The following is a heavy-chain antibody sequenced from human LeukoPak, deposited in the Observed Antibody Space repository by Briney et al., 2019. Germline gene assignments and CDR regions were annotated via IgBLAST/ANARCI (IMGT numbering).Heavy chain of an antibody. CDR2: ISSEGSSE. CDR3: AKEVAAAGLDY. CDR1: GLSFRSHG. J-gene: IGHJ4*02. Sequence: GGSLRLSCAASGLSFRSHGMHWVRQAPGKGLEWVTLISSEGSSEYYGDSVKGRFTISRDNSKNTLYLQMNSLRYEDTAVYYCAKEVAAAGLDYWGQGTLVTVSS. D-gene: IGHD6-13*01. V-gene: IGHV3-30*18.